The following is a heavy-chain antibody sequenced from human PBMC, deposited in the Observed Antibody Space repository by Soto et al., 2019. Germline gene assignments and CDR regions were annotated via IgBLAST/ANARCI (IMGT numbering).Heavy chain of an antibody. Sequence: PGGSLRLSCAASGFTFSSYGMHWVRQAPGKELEWVAVIWYDGSNKYYADSVKGRFSISRDNSKNTLYLQMNSLRAEDTAVYYCARGAVGLLLEYYFDYWGQGTLVTVSS. CDR1: GFTFSSYG. CDR3: ARGAVGLLLEYYFDY. J-gene: IGHJ4*02. D-gene: IGHD2-15*01. CDR2: IWYDGSNK. V-gene: IGHV3-33*01.